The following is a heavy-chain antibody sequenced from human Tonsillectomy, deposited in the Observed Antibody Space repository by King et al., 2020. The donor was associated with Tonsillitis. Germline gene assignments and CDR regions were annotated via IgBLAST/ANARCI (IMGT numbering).Heavy chain of an antibody. J-gene: IGHJ5*02. CDR1: GGSISSGGYY. V-gene: IGHV4-31*03. Sequence: VQLQESGPGLVKPSQTLSLTCTVSGGSISSGGYYWSWIRQHPGKGLEWIGYIYYSGSTYYNPSLNSRVTISLDTSKNQFSLKLSSVTAADTAVYYCARAMVRGVIITLYNWFDPWGQGTLVTVSS. CDR3: ARAMVRGVIITLYNWFDP. D-gene: IGHD3-10*01. CDR2: IYYSGST.